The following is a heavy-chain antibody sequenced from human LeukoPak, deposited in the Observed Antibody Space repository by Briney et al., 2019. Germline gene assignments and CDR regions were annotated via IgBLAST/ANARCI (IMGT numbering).Heavy chain of an antibody. J-gene: IGHJ4*02. CDR2: IYYSGST. D-gene: IGHD3-22*01. V-gene: IGHV4-39*01. CDR3: ARTLTTSVRPPPTFDY. CDR1: GGSISSSSYY. Sequence: SETLSLTCTVSGGSISSSSYYWGWIRQPPGKGLEWIGSIYYSGSTYYNPSLKSRVTISVDTSKNQFSLKLSSVTAADTAVYYRARTLTTSVRPPPTFDYWGQGTLVTVSS.